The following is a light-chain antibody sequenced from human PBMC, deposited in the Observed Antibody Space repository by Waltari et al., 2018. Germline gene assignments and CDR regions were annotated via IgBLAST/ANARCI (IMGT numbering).Light chain of an antibody. CDR1: QSVLYSSNNKNY. V-gene: IGKV4-1*01. CDR2: WAS. Sequence: DIVMTQSPDSLAVSLGERATINCKSSQSVLYSSNNKNYLAWYQQKPGQPPKLLIYWASTLEAGVPDRFSGSGSGTDFTLTIGSLQAEDVAVYYCQQYLSTPPTFGQGTKVEIK. CDR3: QQYLSTPPT. J-gene: IGKJ1*01.